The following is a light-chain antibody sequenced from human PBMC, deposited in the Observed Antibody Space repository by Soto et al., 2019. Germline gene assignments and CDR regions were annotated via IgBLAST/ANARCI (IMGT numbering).Light chain of an antibody. CDR2: DTS. Sequence: EIVLTQSPATLSLSPGERATLSCRASQTVNGYLAWYQHKLGQAPRLLIYDTSNRATGVPARFSGSGSGTDFTLTISSLEPEDSAVYYCQQRYCWPSFGQGTKLEIK. CDR1: QTVNGY. CDR3: QQRYCWPS. V-gene: IGKV3-11*01. J-gene: IGKJ2*01.